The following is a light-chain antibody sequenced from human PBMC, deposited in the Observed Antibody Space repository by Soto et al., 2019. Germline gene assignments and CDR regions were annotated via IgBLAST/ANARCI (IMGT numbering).Light chain of an antibody. V-gene: IGKV1-9*01. CDR2: AAS. Sequence: IQLTQSPSSLSASVGDRVTITCRASQALSSYLAWCQQKPGKAPKLLIYAASTLQSGVPSRFSGSESGTDFTLTISSLQPEDFGTYYCQQVNNYPLTFGGGTKVDIK. CDR3: QQVNNYPLT. J-gene: IGKJ4*01. CDR1: QALSSY.